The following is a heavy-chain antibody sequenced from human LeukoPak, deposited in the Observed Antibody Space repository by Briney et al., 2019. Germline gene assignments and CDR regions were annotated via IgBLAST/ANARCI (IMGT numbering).Heavy chain of an antibody. J-gene: IGHJ6*02. CDR1: GGSISSYY. CDR3: ARHCTMVRGVISYYYYGMDV. D-gene: IGHD3-10*01. V-gene: IGHV4-59*08. CDR2: IYYSGST. Sequence: PSETLSLTCTVSGGSISSYYWSWIRQPPGKGLEWIGYIYYSGSTNYNPSLKSRVTISVDTSKNQFSLKLSSVTAADTAVYYCARHCTMVRGVISYYYYGMDVWGQGTTVTVSS.